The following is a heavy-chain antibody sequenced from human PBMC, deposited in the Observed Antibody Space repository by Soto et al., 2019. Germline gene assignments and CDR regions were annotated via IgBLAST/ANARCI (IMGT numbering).Heavy chain of an antibody. CDR1: GGSISSYY. J-gene: IGHJ3*02. Sequence: SETLSLTCTVSGGSISSYYWSWIRQPPGKGLEWIGYIYYSGSTNYNPSLKSRVTISVDTSKNQFSLKLSSVTAAETAVYYCARHAWGHIVATPGAFDIWGQGTMVTVSS. V-gene: IGHV4-59*08. CDR2: IYYSGST. CDR3: ARHAWGHIVATPGAFDI. D-gene: IGHD5-12*01.